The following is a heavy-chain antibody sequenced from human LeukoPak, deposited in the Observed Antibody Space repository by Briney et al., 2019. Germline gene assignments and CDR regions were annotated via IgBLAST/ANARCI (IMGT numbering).Heavy chain of an antibody. CDR2: IYYSGST. V-gene: IGHV4-59*01. Sequence: PSETLFLTCTVSGGSISSYYWSWIRQPPGKGLEWIGYIYYSGSTNYNPPLKSRVTISVDTSKNQFSLKLSSVTAADTAVYYCARVRRGLATFFDYWGQGTLVTVSS. D-gene: IGHD6-19*01. CDR1: GGSISSYY. CDR3: ARVRRGLATFFDY. J-gene: IGHJ4*02.